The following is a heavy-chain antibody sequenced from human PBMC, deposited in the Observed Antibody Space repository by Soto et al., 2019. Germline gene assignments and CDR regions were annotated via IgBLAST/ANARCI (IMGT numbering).Heavy chain of an antibody. V-gene: IGHV3-23*01. CDR3: AKESPYADFRIYYFDY. Sequence: EVQLLESGGGLVQPGGPLRLSCAASGFTFSSYAMSWVRQAPGKGLEWVSAISGDGTRTYYAGSVKGRFTISRDNSKNTLYLYMNSLRAEDTAVYYCAKESPYADFRIYYFDYWGQGTLVTVSS. CDR1: GFTFSSYA. CDR2: ISGDGTRT. J-gene: IGHJ4*02. D-gene: IGHD4-17*01.